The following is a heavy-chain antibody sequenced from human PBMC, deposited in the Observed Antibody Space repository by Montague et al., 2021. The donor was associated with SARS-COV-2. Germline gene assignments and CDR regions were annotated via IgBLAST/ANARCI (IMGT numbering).Heavy chain of an antibody. CDR1: GGSISSSSYY. Sequence: SETLSLTCTVSGGSISSSSYYWGWLRQPPGKGLVWIGSIYYSGNTFYNPSLKSLVTISVDTTKNQFYLKLTSVTAADTDVYYCARHRGHSYVHFDYWGQGTLVTVSS. V-gene: IGHV4-39*01. CDR3: ARHRGHSYVHFDY. CDR2: IYYSGNT. D-gene: IGHD5-18*01. J-gene: IGHJ4*02.